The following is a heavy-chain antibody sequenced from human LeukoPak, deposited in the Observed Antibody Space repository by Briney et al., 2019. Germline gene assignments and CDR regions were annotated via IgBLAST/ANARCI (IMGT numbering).Heavy chain of an antibody. V-gene: IGHV3-74*01. J-gene: IGHJ4*02. CDR2: ISPTGSTT. Sequence: GGSLRLSCTASVFSFSGHWMHWARQLPGKGLVWVSRISPTGSTTSYADSVKGRFTISRDNSKNTLYLQMNSLRAEDTAVYYCASGKGYNRGFPLDYWGQGTLVTVSS. CDR3: ASGKGYNRGFPLDY. CDR1: VFSFSGHW. D-gene: IGHD5-24*01.